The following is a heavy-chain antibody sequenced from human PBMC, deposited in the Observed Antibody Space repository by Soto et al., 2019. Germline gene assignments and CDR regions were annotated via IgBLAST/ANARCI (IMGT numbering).Heavy chain of an antibody. V-gene: IGHV4-59*12. CDR3: TTGSGWTSDH. J-gene: IGHJ4*02. Sequence: QEQLQESGPGLVKPSETLSLTCTASGGSISNYYWSWIRQPPGKGLEWIGNIHNSGNTNYNPSLMGRVTISLDTPNNQCSLKMNSVTAADTAVYYCTTGSGWTSDHWGRGTLVTVSS. CDR2: IHNSGNT. D-gene: IGHD6-19*01. CDR1: GGSISNYY.